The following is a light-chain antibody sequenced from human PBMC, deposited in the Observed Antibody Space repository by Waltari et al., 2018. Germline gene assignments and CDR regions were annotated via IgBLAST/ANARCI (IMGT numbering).Light chain of an antibody. J-gene: IGLJ2*01. CDR3: CSYAGSSTLL. CDR2: EVI. Sequence: QSALTQPASVSGSPGQSITISCTGTSSDVGNYNLFSWYQQHPGKAPKLMIYEVIKRPSGVSNRFSGSKSGNTASLTISGLQAEDEADYYCCSYAGSSTLLFGGGTKLTVL. CDR1: SSDVGNYNL. V-gene: IGLV2-23*02.